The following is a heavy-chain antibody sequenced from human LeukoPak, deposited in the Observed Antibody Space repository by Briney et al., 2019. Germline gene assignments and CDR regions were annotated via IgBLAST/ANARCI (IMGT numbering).Heavy chain of an antibody. V-gene: IGHV4-61*08. J-gene: IGHJ4*02. Sequence: SETLSLTCTVSGGSISGSGYYWGWIRQPPGKGLEWIGYIYYSGSTNYNPSLKSRVTISVDTSKNQFSLKLSSVTAADTAVYYCARGIAVAGTGFCDYWGQGTLVTVSS. D-gene: IGHD6-19*01. CDR2: IYYSGST. CDR3: ARGIAVAGTGFCDY. CDR1: GGSISGSGYY.